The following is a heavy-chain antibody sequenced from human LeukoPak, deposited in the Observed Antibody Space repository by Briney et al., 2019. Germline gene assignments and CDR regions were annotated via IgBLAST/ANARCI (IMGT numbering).Heavy chain of an antibody. CDR1: GVSFNDYY. Sequence: SETLSLTCAVSGVSFNDYYWSWVRQTPGKGLEWIGEINHSGYTNDSPSLKSRVTLSIDTSKKQFSLNLRSVTVADTGIYYCTRMTSGHDYWGQGTLVTVSS. D-gene: IGHD3-10*01. J-gene: IGHJ4*02. CDR2: INHSGYT. V-gene: IGHV4-34*01. CDR3: TRMTSGHDY.